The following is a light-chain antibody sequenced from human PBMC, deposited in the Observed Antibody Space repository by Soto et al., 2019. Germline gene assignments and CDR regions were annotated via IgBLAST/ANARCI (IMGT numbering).Light chain of an antibody. CDR3: SSFTSSSTLYV. J-gene: IGLJ1*01. V-gene: IGLV2-14*01. CDR1: SSDVGGYNY. CDR2: DVS. Sequence: QSVLTQPASVSGSPGQSITISCTGTSSDVGGYNYVSWYQQHPGKAPKLVIYDVSNRPSGVSNRFSGSKSGNTASLTISGLQAEDEADYYCSSFTSSSTLYVFGTGTKVTGL.